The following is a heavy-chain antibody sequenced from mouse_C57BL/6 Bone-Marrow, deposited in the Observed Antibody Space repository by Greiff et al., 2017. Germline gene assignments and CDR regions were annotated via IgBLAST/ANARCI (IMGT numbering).Heavy chain of an antibody. V-gene: IGHV1-80*01. CDR2: LYPGDGDT. CDR3: ARLIYYGSSYGGY. D-gene: IGHD1-1*01. J-gene: IGHJ2*01. Sequence: QVQLQQSGAELVKPGASVKISCKASGYAFSSYWMNWVKQRPGKGLEWIGQLYPGDGDTTYNGKFKGKATLTADKSSSTAYMQLSSLTSEDSAVYCCARLIYYGSSYGGYWGKGTTLTVSS. CDR1: GYAFSSYW.